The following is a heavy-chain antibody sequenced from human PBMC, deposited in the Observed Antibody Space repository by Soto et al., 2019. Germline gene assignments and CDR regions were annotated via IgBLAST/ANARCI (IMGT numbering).Heavy chain of an antibody. V-gene: IGHV3-23*01. CDR2: ISGSGGST. Sequence: GGSLRLSCAASGFTVSSNYMSWVRQAPGKGLEWVSVISGSGGSTYYADSVKGRFTISRDNSKNTLYLQMNSLRAEDTAVYYCAKDRYSSGWPNPFDYWGQGTLVTVSS. CDR3: AKDRYSSGWPNPFDY. J-gene: IGHJ4*02. D-gene: IGHD6-19*01. CDR1: GFTVSSNY.